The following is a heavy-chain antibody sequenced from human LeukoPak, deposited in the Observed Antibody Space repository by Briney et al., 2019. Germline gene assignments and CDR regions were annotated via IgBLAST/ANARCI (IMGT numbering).Heavy chain of an antibody. V-gene: IGHV4-39*01. CDR1: GGSISSSSYY. J-gene: IGHJ4*02. Sequence: SETLSLTCTVSGGSISSSSYYWGWIRQPPGKGLEWIGSIYYSGSTYYNPSLKSRVTISVDTSKNQFSLKLSSVTAADTAVYYCARRGIIAAAGGDYWGQGTLVTVSS. CDR3: ARRGIIAAAGGDY. D-gene: IGHD6-13*01. CDR2: IYYSGST.